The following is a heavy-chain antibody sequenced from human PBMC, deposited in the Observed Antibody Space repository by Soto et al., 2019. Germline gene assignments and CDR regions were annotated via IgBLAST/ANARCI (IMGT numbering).Heavy chain of an antibody. CDR2: INHSGST. CDR1: GGSFSGYY. Sequence: PSETLSLTXAVYGGSFSGYYWSWIRQPPGKGLEWIGEINHSGSTNYNPSLKSRVTISVDTSKNQFSLKLSSVTAADTAVYYCARLTQNYDILTGSPYYFDYWGQGTLVTVSS. J-gene: IGHJ4*02. D-gene: IGHD3-9*01. V-gene: IGHV4-34*01. CDR3: ARLTQNYDILTGSPYYFDY.